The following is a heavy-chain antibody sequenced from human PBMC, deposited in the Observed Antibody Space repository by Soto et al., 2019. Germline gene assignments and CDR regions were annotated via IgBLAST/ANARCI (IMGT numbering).Heavy chain of an antibody. J-gene: IGHJ4*02. Sequence: GGSLSHSCAASGFPFSSYTMSWVRLAPGKGLEWVSAISGSGDSTYYADSVKGRFTISRDNSKNTLYLQINSLRAEDTAVYYYAKYWYISGWHFDYWGQGTLVTVSS. CDR1: GFPFSSYT. CDR2: ISGSGDST. D-gene: IGHD6-19*01. CDR3: AKYWYISGWHFDY. V-gene: IGHV3-23*01.